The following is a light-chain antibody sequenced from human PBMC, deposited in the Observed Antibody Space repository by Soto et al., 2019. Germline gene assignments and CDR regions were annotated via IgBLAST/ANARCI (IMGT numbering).Light chain of an antibody. J-gene: IGKJ1*01. CDR3: QQSYSTSWT. CDR2: AAS. V-gene: IGKV1-39*01. CDR1: QSISSY. Sequence: DIQMTQSPSALSASVGDRVTITWRASQSISSYLNWYQQKPGKAPKLLIYAASSLQSGVPSRFSGSGSGTDFTLTISSLQPEDFATYYCQQSYSTSWTFGQGTKVDIK.